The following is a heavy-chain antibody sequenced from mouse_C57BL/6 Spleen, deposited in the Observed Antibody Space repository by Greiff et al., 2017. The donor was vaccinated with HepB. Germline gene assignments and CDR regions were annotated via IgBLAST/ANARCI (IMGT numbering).Heavy chain of an antibody. V-gene: IGHV1-5*01. CDR2: IYPGNSDT. D-gene: IGHD2-4*01. J-gene: IGHJ3*01. CDR3: TSYDYDGSLFAY. CDR1: GYTFTSYW. Sequence: VQLQQSGTVLARPGASVKMSCKTSGYTFTSYWMHWVKQRPGQGLEWIGAIYPGNSDTSYNQKFKGKAKLTAVTSASTAYMELSSLTNEDSAVYYCTSYDYDGSLFAYWGQGTLVTVSA.